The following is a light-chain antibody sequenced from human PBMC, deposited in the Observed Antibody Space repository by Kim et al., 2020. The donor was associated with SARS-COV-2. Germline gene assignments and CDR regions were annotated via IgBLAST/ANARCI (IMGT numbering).Light chain of an antibody. CDR2: DAS. CDR1: HGISSA. CDR3: QQSYSTPYT. V-gene: IGKV1-13*02. J-gene: IGKJ2*01. Sequence: SASVGDRVTITCRASHGISSALAWYQQKPGRAPKLLIYDASNLESGVPSRFSGSGSGTDFTLTIRSLQPEDFATYYCQQSYSTPYTFGQGTKLEI.